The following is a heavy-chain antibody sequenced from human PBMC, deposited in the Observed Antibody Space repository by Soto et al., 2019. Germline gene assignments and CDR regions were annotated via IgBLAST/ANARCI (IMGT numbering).Heavy chain of an antibody. V-gene: IGHV1-69*12. J-gene: IGHJ3*02. CDR2: IIPIFGTA. CDR1: GGTVNSYG. Sequence: QVQLVQSGTEVKKPGSSVRVSCNASGGTVNSYGISWMRQAPGQGLEWMGGIIPIFGTANYAQKFQGRVTITADESTSTAYMELSSLRSEDTAVYYCARTGAFDIWGQGTMVTVSS. CDR3: ARTGAFDI.